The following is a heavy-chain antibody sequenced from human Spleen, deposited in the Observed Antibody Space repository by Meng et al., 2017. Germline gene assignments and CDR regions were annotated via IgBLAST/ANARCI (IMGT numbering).Heavy chain of an antibody. CDR3: ARKAGNCISTTCYSLDY. Sequence: SSVNVSCKASGGIFSSYVIGWVRQAPGQGLEWMGGINAVFGTTNYAQKFQDRVTITSDESTSTVYMELTRLTSEDTAVYFCARKAGNCISTTCYSLDYWGQGTLVTVSS. D-gene: IGHD2-2*01. V-gene: IGHV1-69*13. J-gene: IGHJ4*02. CDR1: GGIFSSYV. CDR2: INAVFGTT.